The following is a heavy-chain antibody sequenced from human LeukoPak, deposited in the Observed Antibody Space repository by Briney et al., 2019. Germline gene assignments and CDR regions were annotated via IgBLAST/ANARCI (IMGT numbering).Heavy chain of an antibody. CDR3: ARVTNYDFWSGFHNWFDP. Sequence: SETLSLTCGVSGDSISTSDYFWGWIRQPPGEGLEWIGHVSYSGSTFYNPSLKSRLTMSVATSKNQVSLKLRSVTAADTAVYYCARVTNYDFWSGFHNWFDPWGPGTLVTVSS. J-gene: IGHJ5*02. V-gene: IGHV4-39*07. CDR1: GDSISTSDYF. CDR2: VSYSGST. D-gene: IGHD3-3*01.